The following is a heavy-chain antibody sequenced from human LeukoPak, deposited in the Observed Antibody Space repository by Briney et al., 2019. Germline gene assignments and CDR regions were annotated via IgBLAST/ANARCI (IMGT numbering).Heavy chain of an antibody. Sequence: PSETLSLTCAVYGGSFSGYYWSWIRQPPGKGLEWIGEINHSGSTNYNPSLKSRVTISVDTSKNQFSLKLSSVTAADTAVYYCARLGGSGSRNWGQGTLVTVSS. J-gene: IGHJ4*02. D-gene: IGHD3-10*01. CDR2: INHSGST. CDR3: ARLGGSGSRN. CDR1: GGSFSGYY. V-gene: IGHV4-34*01.